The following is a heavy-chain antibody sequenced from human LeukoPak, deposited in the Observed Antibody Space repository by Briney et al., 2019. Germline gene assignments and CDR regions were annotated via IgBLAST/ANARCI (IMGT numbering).Heavy chain of an antibody. V-gene: IGHV1-8*03. Sequence: ASVKVSCKASGYTFTSYDINWVRQATGQGLEWMGWMNPNSGNTGYAQKFQGRVTITRNTSISTAYMELSSLRSEDTAVYYCARAHILYEENWFDPWGQGTLVTVSS. D-gene: IGHD2-8*01. CDR2: MNPNSGNT. CDR3: ARAHILYEENWFDP. CDR1: GYTFTSYD. J-gene: IGHJ5*02.